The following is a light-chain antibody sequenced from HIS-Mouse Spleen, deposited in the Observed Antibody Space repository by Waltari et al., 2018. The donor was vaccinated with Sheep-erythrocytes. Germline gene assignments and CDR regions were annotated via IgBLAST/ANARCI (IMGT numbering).Light chain of an antibody. Sequence: QSALTQPASVSGSPGQSITISCPGTSSDVGSYNLVSWYQQHPGQAPKLRIYEGSKRPSGVSTRCAGSKSGNTASLTIYGLQAEDEADYYCCSYAGSSTPWVFGGGTKLTVL. CDR3: CSYAGSSTPWV. CDR2: EGS. CDR1: SSDVGSYNL. J-gene: IGLJ3*02. V-gene: IGLV2-23*01.